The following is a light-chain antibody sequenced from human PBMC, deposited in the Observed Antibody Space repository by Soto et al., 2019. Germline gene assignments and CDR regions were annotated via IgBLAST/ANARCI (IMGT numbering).Light chain of an antibody. Sequence: EIVLTQSPGTLSLSPGERATLSCRASQSVSSSYLAWYQQKPGHAPRLLIHGASTRATGIPDRFSGSGSGTDFSLTISRLEPEDVALYYCQQYGSSPRTFGQGTKVEIK. CDR3: QQYGSSPRT. J-gene: IGKJ1*01. CDR1: QSVSSSY. V-gene: IGKV3-20*01. CDR2: GAS.